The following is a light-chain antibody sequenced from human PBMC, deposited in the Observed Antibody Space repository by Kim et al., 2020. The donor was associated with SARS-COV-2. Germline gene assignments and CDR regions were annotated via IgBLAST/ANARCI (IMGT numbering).Light chain of an antibody. CDR1: SSNIGAGYD. CDR3: QSHDSSLSGSV. CDR2: GNS. J-gene: IGLJ2*01. Sequence: RVTISCTGGSSNIGAGYDVHWYQQLPGTAPKLLIYGNSNRPSGVPDRFSGSKSGTSASLAITGLQAEDEADYYCQSHDSSLSGSVFGGGTQLTVL. V-gene: IGLV1-40*01.